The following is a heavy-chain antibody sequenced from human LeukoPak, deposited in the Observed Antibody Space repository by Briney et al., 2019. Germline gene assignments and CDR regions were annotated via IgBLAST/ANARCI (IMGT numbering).Heavy chain of an antibody. V-gene: IGHV1-18*01. J-gene: IGHJ6*03. D-gene: IGHD2-2*01. CDR3: ARTSSTNVYYYMDV. CDR2: ISAYNGNT. CDR1: GYTFTSCG. Sequence: ASVKVSCKASGYTFTSCGISWVRQAPGQGLEWMGWISAYNGNTNYAQKLQGRVTMTTDTSTSTAYMELRSLRSDGTAVYYCARTSSTNVYYYMDVWGKGTTVTVSS.